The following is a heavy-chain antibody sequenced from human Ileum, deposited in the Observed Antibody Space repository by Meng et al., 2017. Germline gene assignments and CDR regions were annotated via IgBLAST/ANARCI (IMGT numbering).Heavy chain of an antibody. J-gene: IGHJ3*02. CDR3: AELTSSVFDI. V-gene: IGHV3-74*01. D-gene: IGHD3-22*01. Sequence: EVQLVESGGGLVQPGGSLRLSCAASGFTFSSYWMHWVRQAPGKGLVWVSGINNDGSDTNYADSVQGRFTISRDNANNTLYLQINSLRAEDTAVYYCAELTSSVFDIWGQGTVVTVSS. CDR2: INNDGSDT. CDR1: GFTFSSYW.